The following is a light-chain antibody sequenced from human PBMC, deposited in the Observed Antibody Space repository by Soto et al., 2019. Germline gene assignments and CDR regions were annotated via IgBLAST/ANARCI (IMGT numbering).Light chain of an antibody. V-gene: IGLV1-44*01. J-gene: IGLJ2*01. Sequence: HSVLTQPPSASGTPGQRVTMSCSGSSSNIGSNTVSWYHQLPGAAPKLLIYSNNQRPSGVPDRLSGSKSGTSASLAISGLQSEDEADYYCAAWDDSLNVVVFGRGTKLTVL. CDR2: SNN. CDR1: SSNIGSNT. CDR3: AAWDDSLNVVV.